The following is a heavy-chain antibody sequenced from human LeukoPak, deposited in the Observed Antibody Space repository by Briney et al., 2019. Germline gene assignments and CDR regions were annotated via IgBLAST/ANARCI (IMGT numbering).Heavy chain of an antibody. D-gene: IGHD6-19*01. Sequence: GESLKVSCKASGYTFTSYYMHWVRQAPGQGLEWMGIINPSGGSTSYAQKFQGRVTMTRDTSTSTVYMELSSLRSEDTAVYYCARDGPVVAVAGTRVWYYGMDVWGQGTTVTVSS. J-gene: IGHJ6*02. V-gene: IGHV1-46*01. CDR3: ARDGPVVAVAGTRVWYYGMDV. CDR1: GYTFTSYY. CDR2: INPSGGST.